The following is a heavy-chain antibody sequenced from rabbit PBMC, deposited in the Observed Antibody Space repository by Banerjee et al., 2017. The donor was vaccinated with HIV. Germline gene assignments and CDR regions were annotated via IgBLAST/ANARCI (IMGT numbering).Heavy chain of an antibody. V-gene: IGHV1S40*01. CDR1: GFDLSSGYY. CDR2: ISTTSSIS. Sequence: QSLEESGGGLVQPEGSLTLTCKVSGFDLSSGYYMCWVRQAPGKGLEWIGCISTTSSISYYASWAKGRFTISKTSSTTVTLQMTSLTAADTATYFCARDWAGSSYSGLWGPGTLVT. D-gene: IGHD8-1*01. J-gene: IGHJ4*01. CDR3: ARDWAGSSYSGL.